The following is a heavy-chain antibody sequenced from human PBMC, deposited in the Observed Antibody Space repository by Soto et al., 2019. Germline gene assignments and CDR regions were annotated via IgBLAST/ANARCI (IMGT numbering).Heavy chain of an antibody. CDR3: VRDSHGDY. CDR1: GFTFSNYW. CDR2: IDHDGPT. J-gene: IGHJ4*02. V-gene: IGHV3-74*01. Sequence: EVQLVQSGGGLVQPGGSLRLSCAGSGFTFSNYWMHWVRQAPGKGLEWVSRIDHDGPTDYADSVSGRFTISRDNAENTLYLQMNSLIPEDTAVYYCVRDSHGDYWGQGTLVTVSS.